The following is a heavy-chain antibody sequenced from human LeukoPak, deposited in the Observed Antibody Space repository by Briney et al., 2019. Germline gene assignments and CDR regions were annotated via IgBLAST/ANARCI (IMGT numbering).Heavy chain of an antibody. CDR2: IYSGGST. CDR3: ARCSTVRSYYFDY. CDR1: GFAVSSNY. V-gene: IGHV3-53*01. D-gene: IGHD1-26*01. Sequence: GGSLRLSCSASGFAVSSNYMSWVRQAPGKGLEWVSVIYSGGSTYYADSVKGRFTISRDNAKHTLYLQMNSLRAEDTAVYYCARCSTVRSYYFDYWGQGTLVTVSS. J-gene: IGHJ4*02.